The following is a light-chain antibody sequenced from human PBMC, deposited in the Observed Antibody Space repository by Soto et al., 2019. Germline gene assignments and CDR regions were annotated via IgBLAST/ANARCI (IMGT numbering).Light chain of an antibody. CDR2: DAS. Sequence: EMVMTQSPATLSVSPGERATLSCRASQSVSSKLGWYQEKPGQAPRLLIYDASNRATGIPARFSGSGSGTDFTLTISSLEPEDFAVYYCQQRSNWPTFGGGTKVDI. CDR3: QQRSNWPT. CDR1: QSVSSK. V-gene: IGKV3-11*01. J-gene: IGKJ4*01.